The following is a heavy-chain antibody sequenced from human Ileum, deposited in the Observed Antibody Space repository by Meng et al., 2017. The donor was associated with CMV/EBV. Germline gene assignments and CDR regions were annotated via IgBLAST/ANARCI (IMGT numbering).Heavy chain of an antibody. CDR2: ICGTWTT. J-gene: IGHJ5*02. CDR1: GDSLSTSS. Sequence: QVLLQESGPGLVRPSETLSLTCTVSGDSLSTSSWNWIRQSAGSRLEWIGRICGTWTTNYNPSFKSRVTLSLDKSKNQFSLKLSSVTAADTAVYYCARRIREVREISWENWLAPWGQGTLVTVSS. V-gene: IGHV4-4*07. D-gene: IGHD3-10*01. CDR3: ARRIREVREISWENWLAP.